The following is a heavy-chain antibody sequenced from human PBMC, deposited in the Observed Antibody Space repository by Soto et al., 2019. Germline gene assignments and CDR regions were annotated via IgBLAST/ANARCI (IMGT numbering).Heavy chain of an antibody. CDR2: IWNDGSNK. CDR1: GFTFSIFG. CDR3: ARGREVGYNFADY. D-gene: IGHD5-12*01. V-gene: IGHV3-33*01. Sequence: QVQLVESGGGVVQPGRSLRLSCAASGFTFSIFGMHWVRQAPGKGLEWVAVIWNDGSNKYYADSVKGRFTISRDNSKNTLYLEINSLRAEDTAVYFCARGREVGYNFADYWGQGTLVTVSS. J-gene: IGHJ4*02.